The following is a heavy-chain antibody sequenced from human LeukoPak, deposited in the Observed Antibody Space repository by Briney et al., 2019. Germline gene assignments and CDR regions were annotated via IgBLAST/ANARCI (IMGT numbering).Heavy chain of an antibody. CDR3: ARGSSDDPRMATPFAY. V-gene: IGHV1-69*13. Sequence: SVKVSCKASGGIFSRYAINWVRQAPGQGPEWMGGTIPIFGTANYAQKFQGRVTITADASTNTAYMELRRLRSEDTAIYYCARGSSDDPRMATPFAYWGQGSLVTVSS. CDR1: GGIFSRYA. D-gene: IGHD5-12*01. J-gene: IGHJ4*02. CDR2: TIPIFGTA.